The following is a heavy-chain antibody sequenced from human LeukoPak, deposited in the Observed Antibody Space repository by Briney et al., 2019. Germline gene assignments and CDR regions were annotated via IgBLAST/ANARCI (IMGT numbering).Heavy chain of an antibody. V-gene: IGHV3-48*04. CDR3: ARDANRGLDY. CDR2: ITSSSSSTI. Sequence: GGSLRLSCADSGFTFSDYTMNWVRQAPGKGLEWLSYITSSSSSTIYYADSVKGRFTISRDNAKKSLYLQMNSLRAEDTAVYYCARDANRGLDYWGQGTLVTVSS. CDR1: GFTFSDYT. J-gene: IGHJ4*02.